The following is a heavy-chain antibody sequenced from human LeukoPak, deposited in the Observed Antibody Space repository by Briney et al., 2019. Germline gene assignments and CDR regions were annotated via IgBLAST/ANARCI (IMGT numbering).Heavy chain of an antibody. V-gene: IGHV3-7*01. CDR1: GFYFGSFW. Sequence: GGSLRLSCVVSGFYFGSFWMTWVRQAPGKGLDWVANIKYDGSEIYYADSVKGRFTISRDNANSSLYLQLNNLRVEDTAVYYCARSYQLDYGGQGTLVTVSS. D-gene: IGHD3-22*01. J-gene: IGHJ4*02. CDR3: ARSYQLDY. CDR2: IKYDGSEI.